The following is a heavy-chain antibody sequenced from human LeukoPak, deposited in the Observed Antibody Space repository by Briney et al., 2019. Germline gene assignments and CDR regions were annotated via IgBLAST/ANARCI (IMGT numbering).Heavy chain of an antibody. V-gene: IGHV4-59*11. CDR2: VFSTGSP. J-gene: IGHJ5*02. Sequence: PSETLSFTRTVSGGSISGHYWSWIRQSPEKGLESIAYVFSTGSPNYNPSLESRGTISVDTSKNQISLTLISVTAADTALYYCARARYYSDAGSYFIDQWGQGTPVTVSS. CDR3: ARARYYSDAGSYFIDQ. CDR1: GGSISGHY. D-gene: IGHD3-10*01.